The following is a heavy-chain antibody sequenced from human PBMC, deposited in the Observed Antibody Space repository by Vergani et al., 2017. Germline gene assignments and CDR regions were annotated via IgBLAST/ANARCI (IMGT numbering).Heavy chain of an antibody. V-gene: IGHV1-24*01. CDR2: FDPEDGET. J-gene: IGHJ4*02. D-gene: IGHD3-22*01. Sequence: QVQLVQSGAEVKKPGASVKVSCKVSGYTLTELSMHWVRQAPGNGLEWMGGFDPEDGETIYAQKFQGRVTMTEDTSTDTAYMELSSLRSEDTAVYYCATGLSQGITMIVVVIPQFDYWGQGTLVTVSS. CDR3: ATGLSQGITMIVVVIPQFDY. CDR1: GYTLTELS.